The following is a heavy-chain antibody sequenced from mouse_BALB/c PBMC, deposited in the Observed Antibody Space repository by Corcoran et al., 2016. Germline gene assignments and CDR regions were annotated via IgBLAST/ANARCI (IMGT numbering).Heavy chain of an antibody. Sequence: QIQLVQSGPELKKPGETVKISCKASGYTFTNYGMNWVKQAPGKGLKWMGWINTYTGEPTYADDFKGRFAFSLETSASTAYLQINNLKNEDTATYFCARALYYDYDGFAYWVQGTLVTVSA. J-gene: IGHJ3*01. CDR2: INTYTGEP. V-gene: IGHV9-3-1*01. CDR1: GYTFTNYG. D-gene: IGHD2-4*01. CDR3: ARALYYDYDGFAY.